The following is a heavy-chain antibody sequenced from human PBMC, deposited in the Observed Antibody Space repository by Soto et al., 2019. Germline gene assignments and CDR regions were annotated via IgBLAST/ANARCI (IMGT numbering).Heavy chain of an antibody. CDR2: IKQDGREK. D-gene: IGHD5-12*01. Sequence: EVQLVESGGDLVQPGGSLRLSCAASGFAFSGYWMSWVRQAPGKGLEGVANIKQDGREKYYVDSVKGRFTISRDNAKNSLYLQMNSLRVDDTAVYYCARATSVDAYWGQGTLVTVSS. CDR3: ARATSVDAY. V-gene: IGHV3-7*01. CDR1: GFAFSGYW. J-gene: IGHJ4*02.